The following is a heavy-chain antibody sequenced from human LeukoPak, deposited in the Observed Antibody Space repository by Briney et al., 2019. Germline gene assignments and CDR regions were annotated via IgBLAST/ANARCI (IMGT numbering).Heavy chain of an antibody. J-gene: IGHJ6*03. D-gene: IGHD6-13*01. CDR2: ISGSGGST. CDR3: AKVGSSWYWEGYYYYMDV. V-gene: IGHV3-23*01. Sequence: GGSLRLSCAASGFTFSSYAMSWVRQAPGKGLEWVSAISGSGGSTYYADSVKGRFTISRDNSKNTLYLQMNSLRAEDTAVYYCAKVGSSWYWEGYYYYMDVWGKGTTVTVSS. CDR1: GFTFSSYA.